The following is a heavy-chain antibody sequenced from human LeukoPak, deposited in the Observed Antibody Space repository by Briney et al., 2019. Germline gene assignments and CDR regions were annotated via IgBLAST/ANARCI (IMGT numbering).Heavy chain of an antibody. CDR2: INHSGST. CDR3: ARGEFWSGYFRSYGMDV. Sequence: PSETLSLTCAVYGGSSSGYYWSWIRQPPGKGLEWIGEINHSGSTNYNPSLKSRVTISVDTSKNQFSLKLSSVTAADTAVYYCARGEFWSGYFRSYGMDVWGQGTTVTVSS. CDR1: GGSSSGYY. J-gene: IGHJ6*02. D-gene: IGHD3-3*01. V-gene: IGHV4-34*01.